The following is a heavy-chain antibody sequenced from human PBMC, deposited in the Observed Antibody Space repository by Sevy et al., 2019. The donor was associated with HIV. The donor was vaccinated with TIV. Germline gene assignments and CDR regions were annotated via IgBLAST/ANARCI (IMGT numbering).Heavy chain of an antibody. J-gene: IGHJ6*03. D-gene: IGHD5-18*01. CDR3: ARDVSRPPDTAMVVDYYYHMDV. Sequence: GGSLRLSCAASGFTFSSYWMSWVRQAPGKGLEWVANIKHDGSEKYYVDSVKGRFTISRDNAKNSLYLQMNNLRAEDTALYYSARDVSRPPDTAMVVDYYYHMDVWGKGTTVTVSS. V-gene: IGHV3-7*01. CDR1: GFTFSSYW. CDR2: IKHDGSEK.